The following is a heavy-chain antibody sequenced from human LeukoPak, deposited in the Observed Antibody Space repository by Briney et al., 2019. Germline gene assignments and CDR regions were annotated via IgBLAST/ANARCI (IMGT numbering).Heavy chain of an antibody. D-gene: IGHD6-13*01. V-gene: IGHV3-21*01. CDR3: TRFPEGSSTWSIDF. CDR2: ISRSSGYV. J-gene: IGHJ4*02. CDR1: GCFLSSCS. Sequence: GGSLRLSCAASGCFLSSCSMNWVRQAPGKGLEWVSSISRSSGYVFYADSMKGRFTVSRDNSKNSLYQQMNTLRAEDTAVYYCTRFPEGSSTWSIDFWGQGTLVTVSS.